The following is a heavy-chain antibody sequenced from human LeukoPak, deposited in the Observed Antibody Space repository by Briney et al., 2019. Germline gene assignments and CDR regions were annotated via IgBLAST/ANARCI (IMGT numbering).Heavy chain of an antibody. V-gene: IGHV4-31*03. Sequence: SETLSLTCTVSGGSISSGGYYWSWIRQHPGTGLEWIGYIYYSGSTYYNPSLKSRVTISVDTSKNQFSLKLSSVTAADTAVYYCAREGDDILTGYYNPSFDYWGQGTLVTVSS. CDR2: IYYSGST. CDR3: AREGDDILTGYYNPSFDY. CDR1: GGSISSGGYY. D-gene: IGHD3-9*01. J-gene: IGHJ4*02.